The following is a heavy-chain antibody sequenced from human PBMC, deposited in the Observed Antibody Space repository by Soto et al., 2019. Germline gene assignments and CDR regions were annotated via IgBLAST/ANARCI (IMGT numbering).Heavy chain of an antibody. CDR2: IYYSGST. CDR3: ARHQSHSSSYVDP. CDR1: GGSSSSSSYY. Sequence: PSETLSLTCTVSGGSSSSSSYYWGSIRQRPGKGLEWIGSIYYSGSTYYNPSLKSRVTISVDTSKNQFSLKLSSVTAADTAVYYCARHQSHSSSYVDPWGQGTLVTVSS. J-gene: IGHJ5*02. D-gene: IGHD6-13*01. V-gene: IGHV4-39*01.